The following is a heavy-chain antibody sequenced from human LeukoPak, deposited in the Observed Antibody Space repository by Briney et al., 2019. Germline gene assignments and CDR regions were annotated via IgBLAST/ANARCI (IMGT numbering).Heavy chain of an antibody. D-gene: IGHD2-21*02. Sequence: PSETLSLTCTVSAGSIDVYSWSWVRQPPGKTLEWIASIRYTGTTNYNPSLKSRVTMSVDTSKNQFSLKLTSVTATDTAIYFCARRGNYGLLDLWGQGTLVTVSS. CDR1: AGSIDVYS. CDR3: ARRGNYGLLDL. CDR2: IRYTGTT. J-gene: IGHJ5*02. V-gene: IGHV4-59*08.